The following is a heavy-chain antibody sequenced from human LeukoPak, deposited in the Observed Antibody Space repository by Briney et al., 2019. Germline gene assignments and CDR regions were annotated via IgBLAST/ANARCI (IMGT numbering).Heavy chain of an antibody. D-gene: IGHD1-26*01. J-gene: IGHJ4*02. V-gene: IGHV1-2*02. Sequence: GASVKVSCKASGYTFTGYYMHWVRQAPGQGLEWMGWINPNSGGTNYAQKFQGRVTMTRDTSINTAYMELSRLRSEDTAVYYCARDLRELHQYYFDYWGQGTLVTVSS. CDR1: GYTFTGYY. CDR2: INPNSGGT. CDR3: ARDLRELHQYYFDY.